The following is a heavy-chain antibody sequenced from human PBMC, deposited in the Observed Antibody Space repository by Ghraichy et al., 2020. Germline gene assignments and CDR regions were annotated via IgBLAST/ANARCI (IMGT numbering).Heavy chain of an antibody. V-gene: IGHV1-69*13. CDR3: ARQGGTARLVHSYYYGMDV. CDR2: IIPIFGTA. Sequence: SVKVSCKASGGTFSSYAISWVRQAPGQGLEWMGGIIPIFGTANYAQKFQGRVTITADESTSTAYMELSSLRSEDTAVYCCARQGGTARLVHSYYYGMDVWGQGTTVTVSS. D-gene: IGHD6-6*01. CDR1: GGTFSSYA. J-gene: IGHJ6*02.